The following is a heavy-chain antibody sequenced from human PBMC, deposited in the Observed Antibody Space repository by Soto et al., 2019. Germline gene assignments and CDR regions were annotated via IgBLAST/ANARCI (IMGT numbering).Heavy chain of an antibody. CDR1: GGSIYRSGYY. J-gene: IGHJ4*02. V-gene: IGHV4-39*01. CDR2: IDYNGAT. Sequence: SETLSLTCTVSGGSIYRSGYYWGWIRQPPGRGLEWIGNIDYNGATYSNPSLKSRVTISRDTSKNQFSLKLTSVTAADTALYYCGKVLVGATGHTDSDSWGPGTLVTVSS. D-gene: IGHD2-15*01. CDR3: GKVLVGATGHTDSDS.